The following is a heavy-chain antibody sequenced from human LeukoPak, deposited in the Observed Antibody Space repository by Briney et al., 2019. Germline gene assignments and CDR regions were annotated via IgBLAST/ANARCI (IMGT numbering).Heavy chain of an antibody. Sequence: GGSLRLSCAASGFTFSSYSMNWVRQAPGKGLEWVSFISTSGAYIYYADSVKGRYAISRDNSKNTLYLQMNSLRAEDTAVYYCVAYYYDSSGYYSEYWGQGTLVTVSS. V-gene: IGHV3-21*04. D-gene: IGHD3-22*01. J-gene: IGHJ4*02. CDR3: VAYYYDSSGYYSEY. CDR2: ISTSGAYI. CDR1: GFTFSSYS.